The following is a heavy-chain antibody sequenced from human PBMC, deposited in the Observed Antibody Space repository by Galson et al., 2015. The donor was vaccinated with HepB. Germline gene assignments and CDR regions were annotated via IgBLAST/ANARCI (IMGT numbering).Heavy chain of an antibody. CDR1: GFSLTTSGVG. CDR2: IYWDGNK. CDR3: AHRNSYSNNYFDF. V-gene: IGHV2-5*02. J-gene: IGHJ4*02. Sequence: PALVKPTQTLTLTCTFSGFSLTTSGVGVGWIRQPPGKALEWLTLIYWDGNKYYNPSLKSRLTITQDTSKNQVVLTMTDMDPLDTATYFCAHRNSYSNNYFDFWGQGTLVTVSS. D-gene: IGHD4-11*01.